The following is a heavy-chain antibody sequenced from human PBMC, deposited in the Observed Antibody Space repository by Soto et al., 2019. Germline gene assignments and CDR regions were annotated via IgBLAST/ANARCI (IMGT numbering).Heavy chain of an antibody. D-gene: IGHD2-21*01. CDR1: GFTFSTYW. Sequence: PGGSLRLSCAASGFTFSTYWMHWVRQAPGKGLVWVSRINSDGSSTNYADSVKGRFTISRDNAKNTLYLQMNSLRAEDTAVYYCVFHTGDYYYGMDVWGQGTTVTVSS. J-gene: IGHJ6*02. CDR3: VFHTGDYYYGMDV. V-gene: IGHV3-74*01. CDR2: INSDGSST.